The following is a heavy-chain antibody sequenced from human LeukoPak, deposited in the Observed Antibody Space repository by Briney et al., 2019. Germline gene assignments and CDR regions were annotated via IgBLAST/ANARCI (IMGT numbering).Heavy chain of an antibody. CDR1: GGSFSGYY. CDR2: INHSGST. V-gene: IGHV4-34*01. Sequence: SETLSLTCADYGGSFSGYYWSWIRQPPGKGLEWIGEINHSGSTNYNPSLKSRVTISVDTSKNQFSLKLSSVTAADTAVYYCARDQYYYDSSGYYYFDYWGQGTLVTVSS. CDR3: ARDQYYYDSSGYYYFDY. D-gene: IGHD3-22*01. J-gene: IGHJ4*02.